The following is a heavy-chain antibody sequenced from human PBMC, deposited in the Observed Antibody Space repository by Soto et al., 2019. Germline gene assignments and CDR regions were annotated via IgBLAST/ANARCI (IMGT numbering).Heavy chain of an antibody. V-gene: IGHV3-30*03. CDR3: ARWGKGEGESSPPTDL. CDR2: ISYDGTNA. D-gene: IGHD3-16*01. J-gene: IGHJ5*02. CDR1: GFTFSGFG. Sequence: QEELVESGGGVVQPGRSLRLSCAASGFTFSGFGMHWVRQAPRKGLEWVAVISYDGTNAIYADSVKGRFSVSRDNSKNIVYLQMNSLRNEDTAMYYCARWGKGEGESSPPTDLWGQGTLVTVSS.